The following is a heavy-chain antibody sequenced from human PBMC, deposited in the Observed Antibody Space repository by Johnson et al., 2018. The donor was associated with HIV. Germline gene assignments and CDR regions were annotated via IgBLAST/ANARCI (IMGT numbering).Heavy chain of an antibody. D-gene: IGHD2-2*01. CDR3: ARNGLVPAAKGVAFDI. V-gene: IGHV3-7*01. Sequence: EVQLLESGGGLVQPGGSLRLSCAASGFTFSSYWMSWVRQAPWKGLEWVANIKQDGSEKYYVDSVKGRFTISRDNAKNSLYLQMNSLRAEDTAVYYCARNGLVPAAKGVAFDIWGQGTMVTGSS. J-gene: IGHJ3*02. CDR2: IKQDGSEK. CDR1: GFTFSSYW.